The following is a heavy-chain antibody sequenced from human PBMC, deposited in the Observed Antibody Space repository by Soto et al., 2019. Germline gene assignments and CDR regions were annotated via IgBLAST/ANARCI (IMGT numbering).Heavy chain of an antibody. V-gene: IGHV4-39*01. J-gene: IGHJ4*02. CDR1: GGSISSSSYY. Sequence: QLQLQESGPGLVKPSETLSLTCTVSGGSISSSSYYWGWIRQPPGKGLEWIGSIYYSGSTYYNPSLQSRVTISVDTSKNQFSLKLSSVTAADTAVYYCAREYSSSAPDYWGQGTLVTVSS. D-gene: IGHD6-6*01. CDR2: IYYSGST. CDR3: AREYSSSAPDY.